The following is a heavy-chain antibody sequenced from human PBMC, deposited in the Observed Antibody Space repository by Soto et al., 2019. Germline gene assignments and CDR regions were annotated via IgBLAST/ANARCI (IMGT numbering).Heavy chain of an antibody. D-gene: IGHD5-12*01. Sequence: GESLKISCTGFGYTFTTFWVTWVRQMPGKGLEWMGRIDPRDSYVNYSPSFQGQVTISADKSITTVYLQWSSLKASDTAMYYCARTDGYEIEYWGQGTLVTVSS. CDR3: ARTDGYEIEY. CDR2: IDPRDSYV. CDR1: GYTFTTFW. J-gene: IGHJ4*02. V-gene: IGHV5-10-1*04.